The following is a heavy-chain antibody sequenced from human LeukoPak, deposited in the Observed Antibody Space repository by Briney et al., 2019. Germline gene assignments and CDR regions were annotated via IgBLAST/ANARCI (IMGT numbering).Heavy chain of an antibody. CDR2: IRYDGGNK. D-gene: IGHD5-12*01. J-gene: IGHJ4*02. V-gene: IGHV3-30*02. Sequence: GGSLRLSCAASGFTFSSYAMSWVRQAPGKGLEWMAFIRYDGGNKYYADSVRGRFTISRDNSKNTLYLQMNSLRAEDTAVYFCAKVSPNVDATDYWGQGTLVTVSS. CDR1: GFTFSSYA. CDR3: AKVSPNVDATDY.